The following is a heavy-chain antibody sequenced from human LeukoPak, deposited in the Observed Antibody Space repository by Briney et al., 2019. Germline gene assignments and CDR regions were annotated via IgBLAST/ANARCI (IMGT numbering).Heavy chain of an antibody. V-gene: IGHV4-34*01. J-gene: IGHJ4*02. CDR1: GGSFSGYY. Sequence: PSETLSLTCAVYGGSFSGYYWSWIRQPPVKGLGWIGEINHSGSTNYNPSLKSRVTISVDTSKNQFSLKLSSVTAADTAVYYCARAAIWHDSSGYYRYWGQGTLVTVSS. D-gene: IGHD3-22*01. CDR2: INHSGST. CDR3: ARAAIWHDSSGYYRY.